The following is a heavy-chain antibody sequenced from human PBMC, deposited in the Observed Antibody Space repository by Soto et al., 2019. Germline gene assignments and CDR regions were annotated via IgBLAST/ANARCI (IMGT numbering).Heavy chain of an antibody. Sequence: GSLRLSCAASGFTFSSYAMSWVRQAPGKGLEWVSAISGSGGSTYCADSVKGRFTISRDNSKNTLYLQMNSLRAEDTAVYYCAKPGIAAAGTGWFDPWGQGTLVTVSS. J-gene: IGHJ5*02. V-gene: IGHV3-23*01. CDR3: AKPGIAAAGTGWFDP. CDR2: ISGSGGST. D-gene: IGHD6-13*01. CDR1: GFTFSSYA.